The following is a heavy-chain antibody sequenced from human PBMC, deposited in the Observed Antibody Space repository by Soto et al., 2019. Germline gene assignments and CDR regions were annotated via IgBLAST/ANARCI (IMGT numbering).Heavy chain of an antibody. CDR1: GFTFSSYG. CDR2: IWYDGSNK. J-gene: IGHJ6*02. V-gene: IGHV3-33*01. Sequence: PGGSLRLSCAASGFTFSSYGMHWVRQAPGKGLEWVAVIWYDGSNKYYADSVKGRFTISRDNSKNTLYLQMNSLRAEDTAVYYCARDDSYYYGSWSYYNGMYVWGQGTTVTVSS. CDR3: ARDDSYYYGSWSYYNGMYV. D-gene: IGHD3-10*01.